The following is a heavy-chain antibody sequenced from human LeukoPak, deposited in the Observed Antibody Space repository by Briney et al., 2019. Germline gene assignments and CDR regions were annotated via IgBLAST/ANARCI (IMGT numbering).Heavy chain of an antibody. CDR3: ARGYSNYYYYYYMHV. V-gene: IGHV4-34*01. Sequence: SETLSLTCAVYGGSFSGYYWSWIRQPPGKGLEWIGEINHSGSTNYNPSLKSRVTISVDTSKNQFSLKLSSVTAAVTAVYYCARGYSNYYYYYYMHVWGKGTTVTVSS. J-gene: IGHJ6*03. D-gene: IGHD4-11*01. CDR1: GGSFSGYY. CDR2: INHSGST.